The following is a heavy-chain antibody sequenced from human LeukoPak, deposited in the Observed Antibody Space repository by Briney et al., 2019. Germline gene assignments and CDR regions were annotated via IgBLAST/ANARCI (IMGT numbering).Heavy chain of an antibody. V-gene: IGHV4-61*02. CDR1: GGSISSGSYY. CDR3: ARGSRGGSSWYYFDY. D-gene: IGHD6-13*01. Sequence: SETLSLTCAVSGGSISSGSYYWSWIRQPAGKGLEWIGRIYTSGSTNYNPSLKSRVTISLDTSKNQFSLKLSSVTAADTAVYYCARGSRGGSSWYYFDYWGQGTLVTVSS. J-gene: IGHJ4*02. CDR2: IYTSGST.